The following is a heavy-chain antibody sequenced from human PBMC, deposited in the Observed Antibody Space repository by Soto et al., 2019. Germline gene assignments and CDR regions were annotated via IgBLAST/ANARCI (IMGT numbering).Heavy chain of an antibody. D-gene: IGHD3-10*01. J-gene: IGHJ4*02. V-gene: IGHV6-1*01. CDR1: GDSVSSNSAA. CDR2: TYYRSKWFN. CDR3: ARTLRGYGVKYSDF. Sequence: SQTLSLTCAISGDSVSSNSAAWNWIRQSPSRGLEWLGRTYYRSKWFNDHAISVKSRIAINPDTYKNHFSLQLNSVTPDDTAVYYRARTLRGYGVKYSDFCGQRPLIIFSS.